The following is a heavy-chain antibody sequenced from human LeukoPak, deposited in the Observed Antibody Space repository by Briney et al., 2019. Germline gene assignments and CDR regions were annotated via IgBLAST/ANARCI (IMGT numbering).Heavy chain of an antibody. CDR2: ISAYNGNT. V-gene: IGHV1-18*01. D-gene: IGHD3-22*01. CDR3: ARAQDFSDSSGPNYLDF. J-gene: IGHJ4*02. Sequence: GASVKVSCKASGYTFTSYGISWVRQAPGQGLEWMGWISAYNGNTNYAQKLQGRVTMTTDTSTSTAYMELRSLRSDDTAVYYCARAQDFSDSSGPNYLDFWGQGILVTVSS. CDR1: GYTFTSYG.